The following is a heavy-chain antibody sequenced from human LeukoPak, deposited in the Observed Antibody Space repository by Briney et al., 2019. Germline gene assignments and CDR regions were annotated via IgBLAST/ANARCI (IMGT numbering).Heavy chain of an antibody. Sequence: GGSLRLSCAASGFTFSDYYMSWIRQAPGKGPEWVSYISSSGSTIYYADSVKGRFTISRDNAKNSLYLQMNSLRAEDTAVYYCARSAVRGVTKPHYGMDVWGQGTTVTVSS. J-gene: IGHJ6*02. CDR1: GFTFSDYY. CDR2: ISSSGSTI. V-gene: IGHV3-11*01. D-gene: IGHD3-10*01. CDR3: ARSAVRGVTKPHYGMDV.